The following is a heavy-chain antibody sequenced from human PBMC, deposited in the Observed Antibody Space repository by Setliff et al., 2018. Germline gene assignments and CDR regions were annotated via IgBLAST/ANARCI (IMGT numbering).Heavy chain of an antibody. Sequence: GASVKVSCKTSGFRFTNFGFSWVRQAPGQGLEWLGSISPYSGNTNFPQWLQDRVTMTIDTSATTVYMELKSLRSDDTAVYYCVRPSAPPVVLAADFDFWGQGTPVTVSS. CDR1: GFRFTNFG. CDR3: VRPSAPPVVLAADFDF. V-gene: IGHV1-18*01. D-gene: IGHD6-19*01. J-gene: IGHJ4*02. CDR2: ISPYSGNT.